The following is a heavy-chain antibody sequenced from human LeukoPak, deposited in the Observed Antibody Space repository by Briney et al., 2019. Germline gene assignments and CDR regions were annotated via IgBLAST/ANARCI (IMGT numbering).Heavy chain of an antibody. D-gene: IGHD6-13*01. CDR1: GFTFSSYG. Sequence: PGGSLRLSCAASGFTFSSYGMHWVRQAPGKGLEWVAVISYDGSNKYYADSVKGRFTISRDNSKNTLYLQMNSLRAEDTAVYYCAKTGYSSSWANWYFDLWGRGTLVTVSS. V-gene: IGHV3-30*18. CDR2: ISYDGSNK. CDR3: AKTGYSSSWANWYFDL. J-gene: IGHJ2*01.